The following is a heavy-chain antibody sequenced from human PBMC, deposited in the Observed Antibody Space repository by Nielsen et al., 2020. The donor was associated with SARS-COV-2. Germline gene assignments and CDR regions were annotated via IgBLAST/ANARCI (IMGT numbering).Heavy chain of an antibody. J-gene: IGHJ4*02. Sequence: SETLSLTCTVSGGSVSSGSYYWSWIRQPPGKGLEWIGYIYYSGSTNYNPSLKSRVTISVDTSKNQFSLKLSSVTAADTAVYYCARDNRIAVAPDYWGQGTLVTVSS. D-gene: IGHD6-19*01. CDR3: ARDNRIAVAPDY. V-gene: IGHV4-61*01. CDR1: GGSVSSGSYY. CDR2: IYYSGST.